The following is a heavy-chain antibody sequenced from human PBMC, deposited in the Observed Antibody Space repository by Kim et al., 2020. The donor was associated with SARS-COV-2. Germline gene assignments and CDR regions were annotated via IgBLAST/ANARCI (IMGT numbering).Heavy chain of an antibody. CDR3: AKDRLGYCTSTSCPIDY. CDR2: ISYDGSKK. Sequence: GGSLRLSCSASGFIFSSYVMHWVRQAPGKGPEWVAVISYDGSKKYYADSLKGRLTISRDNSKNTLSLQINSLRAEDTAVYYCAKDRLGYCTSTSCPIDYWGQGTLVTVSS. V-gene: IGHV3-30*18. D-gene: IGHD2-2*01. CDR1: GFIFSSYV. J-gene: IGHJ4*02.